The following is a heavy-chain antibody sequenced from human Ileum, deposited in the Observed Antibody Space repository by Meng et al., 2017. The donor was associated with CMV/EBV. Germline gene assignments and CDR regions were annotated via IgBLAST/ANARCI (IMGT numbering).Heavy chain of an antibody. V-gene: IGHV3-23*01. CDR2: ISGTGGST. CDR1: GFTFSNYA. J-gene: IGHJ5*02. CDR3: AKGTGTGSSNWFDP. Sequence: GESLKISCAASGFTFSNYAMSWVRQTPGKGLEWVSTISGTGGSTYYADSVRGRFTISRDNSKNTLYLQMNSLKAEDTAIYYCAKGTGTGSSNWFDPWGQGTLVTVSS. D-gene: IGHD1-26*01.